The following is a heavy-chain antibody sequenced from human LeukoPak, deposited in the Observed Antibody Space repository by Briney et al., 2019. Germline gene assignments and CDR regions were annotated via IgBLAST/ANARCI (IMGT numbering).Heavy chain of an antibody. Sequence: GASVKVSCKASGYTFTGYYMHWARQATGQGLEWMGWMNPNSGNTGYAQKFQGRVTMTRNTSISTAYMELSSLRSEDTAVYYCARGDLTGELENNWFDPWGQGTLVTVSS. V-gene: IGHV1-8*02. CDR1: GYTFTGYY. CDR3: ARGDLTGELENNWFDP. J-gene: IGHJ5*02. D-gene: IGHD1-26*01. CDR2: MNPNSGNT.